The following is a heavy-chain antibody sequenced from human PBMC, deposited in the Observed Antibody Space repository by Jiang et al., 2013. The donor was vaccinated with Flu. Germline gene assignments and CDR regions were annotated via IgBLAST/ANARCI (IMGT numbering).Heavy chain of an antibody. CDR2: INHSGST. D-gene: IGHD3-9*01. Sequence: LLKPSETLSLTCAVYGGSFSGYYWSWIRQPPGKGLEWIGEINHSGSTNYNPSLKSRVTISVDTSKNQFSLKLSSVTAADTAVYYCARDPWTIFRRFDPWGQGTLVTVSS. CDR3: ARDPWTIFRRFDP. CDR1: GGSFSGYY. V-gene: IGHV4-34*01. J-gene: IGHJ5*02.